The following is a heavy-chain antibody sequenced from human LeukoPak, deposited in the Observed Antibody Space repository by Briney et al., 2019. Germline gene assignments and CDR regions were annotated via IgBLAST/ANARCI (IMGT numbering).Heavy chain of an antibody. CDR3: ARTRLSITGWFNP. Sequence: GGSLRLSCAASGFTFSSYAMHWVRQAPGKGLEWVAVISYDGSNKYYADSVKGRFTISRDNSKNTLYLQMNSLRAEDTAVYYCARTRLSITGWFNPWGQGTLVTVSS. CDR2: ISYDGSNK. D-gene: IGHD3-10*01. J-gene: IGHJ5*02. CDR1: GFTFSSYA. V-gene: IGHV3-30*04.